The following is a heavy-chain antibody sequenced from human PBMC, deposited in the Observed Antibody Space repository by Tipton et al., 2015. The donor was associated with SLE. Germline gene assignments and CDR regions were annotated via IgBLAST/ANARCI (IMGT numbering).Heavy chain of an antibody. Sequence: LRLSCTVSGGSISSSSYYWGWIRQPPGKGLEWIGSIYYSGSTYYNPSLKSRVTISVDTSKNQFSLTLSSVTAADTAVFYCARLDGYSYFDYWGQGTLVTVSS. CDR1: GGSISSSSYY. CDR2: IYYSGST. J-gene: IGHJ4*02. V-gene: IGHV4-39*01. CDR3: ARLDGYSYFDY. D-gene: IGHD3-22*01.